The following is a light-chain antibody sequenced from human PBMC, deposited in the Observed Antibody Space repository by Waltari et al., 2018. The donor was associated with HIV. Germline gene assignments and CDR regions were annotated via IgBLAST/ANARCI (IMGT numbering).Light chain of an antibody. CDR3: SSYTGSDTLLGV. J-gene: IGLJ1*01. CDR2: AVN. Sequence: QSALTQPASASGSPAQSISISCTGTSSYLGAYSYVSWYQPHPGPAPKLIIYAVNYRPSGISSRFSGSKSGNTASLTISGLQAEDEDDYYCSSYTGSDTLLGVFGTGTKVTVL. CDR1: SSYLGAYSY. V-gene: IGLV2-14*01.